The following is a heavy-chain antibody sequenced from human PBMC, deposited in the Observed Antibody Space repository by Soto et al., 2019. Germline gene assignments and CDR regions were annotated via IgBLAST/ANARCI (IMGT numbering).Heavy chain of an antibody. Sequence: PGGSLRVSCAASGFTFSSYGMNWVRQAPGKGLEWVSSISSSSSSIYYADSVKGRFTISRDNAKNTLFLQMNSLRAEDTAVYFCASGGSSLNFDSWGQGTLVTVSS. CDR3: ASGGSSLNFDS. J-gene: IGHJ4*02. CDR2: ISSSSSSI. D-gene: IGHD6-13*01. CDR1: GFTFSSYG. V-gene: IGHV3-21*01.